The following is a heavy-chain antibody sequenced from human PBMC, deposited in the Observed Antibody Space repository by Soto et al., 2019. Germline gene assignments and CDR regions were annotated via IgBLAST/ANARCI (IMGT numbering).Heavy chain of an antibody. CDR2: INHSGST. CDR1: GGSFSGYY. Sequence: QVQLQQWGAGLLKPSETLSLTCAVYGGSFSGYYWSWIRQPPGKGLEWIGEINHSGSTNYNPSLKSLVTISLDTSKNQFSLKLSSVTAADTAVYYCARASSYDILTGYRPKKYSFDYWGQGTLVTVSS. CDR3: ARASSYDILTGYRPKKYSFDY. D-gene: IGHD3-9*01. J-gene: IGHJ4*02. V-gene: IGHV4-34*01.